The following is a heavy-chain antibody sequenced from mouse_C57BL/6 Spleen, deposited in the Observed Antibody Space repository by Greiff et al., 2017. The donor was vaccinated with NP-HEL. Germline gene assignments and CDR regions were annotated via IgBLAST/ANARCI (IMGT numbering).Heavy chain of an antibody. D-gene: IGHD2-4*01. V-gene: IGHV5-4*01. Sequence: EVQRVESGGGLVKPGGSLKLSCAASGFTFSSYAMSWVRQTPEKRLEWVATISDGGSYTYYPDNVKGRFTISRDNAKNNLYLQMSHLKSEDTAMYYCARDPFYDYDTWFAYWGQGTLVTVSA. CDR2: ISDGGSYT. CDR1: GFTFSSYA. CDR3: ARDPFYDYDTWFAY. J-gene: IGHJ3*01.